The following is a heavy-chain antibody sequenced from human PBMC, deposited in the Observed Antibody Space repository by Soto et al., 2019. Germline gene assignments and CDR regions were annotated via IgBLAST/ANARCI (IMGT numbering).Heavy chain of an antibody. V-gene: IGHV3-33*01. CDR2: IWYDGSNK. D-gene: IGHD2-8*01. Sequence: QVQLVESGGGVVQPGRSLRLSCAASGFTFSSYGMHWVRQAPGKGLEWVAVIWYDGSNKYYADSVKGRFTISRDNSKNTQYLQMNSLRAEDMAVDCCARGFYGCTNGVCAQGWYFDLWGRGTLVTVSS. J-gene: IGHJ2*01. CDR3: ARGFYGCTNGVCAQGWYFDL. CDR1: GFTFSSYG.